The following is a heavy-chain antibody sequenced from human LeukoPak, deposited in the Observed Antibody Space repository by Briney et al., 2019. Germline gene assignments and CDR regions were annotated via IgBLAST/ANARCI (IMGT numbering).Heavy chain of an antibody. V-gene: IGHV3-53*01. D-gene: IGHD5-24*01. CDR2: SGGST. Sequence: SGGSTYYADSVKGRFTISRDNSKSTLYIQMNSLRAEDTAMYYCARVGGNYNYAEIDYWGQGTLVTVSS. CDR3: ARVGGNYNYAEIDY. J-gene: IGHJ4*02.